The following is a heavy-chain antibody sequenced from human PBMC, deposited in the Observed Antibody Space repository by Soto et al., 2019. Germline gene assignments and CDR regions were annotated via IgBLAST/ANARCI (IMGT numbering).Heavy chain of an antibody. Sequence: EVQLVESGGGLIQPGGSLRLSCVASGFAFSDYDMHWVRQAAGKGLEWVSAIGTTGDTYYPGSGQGRFTISRENVKTSLYLPMTSLRAGDSAVYFCARGRSGWYSEFDYWGQGTLVTVSS. V-gene: IGHV3-13*01. J-gene: IGHJ4*02. CDR2: IGTTGDT. CDR3: ARGRSGWYSEFDY. D-gene: IGHD6-19*01. CDR1: GFAFSDYD.